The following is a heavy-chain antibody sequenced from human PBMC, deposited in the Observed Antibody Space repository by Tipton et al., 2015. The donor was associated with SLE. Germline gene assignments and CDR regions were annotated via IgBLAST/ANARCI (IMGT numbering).Heavy chain of an antibody. V-gene: IGHV4-39*07. CDR1: GGSISSSSYY. CDR2: IYYSGST. D-gene: IGHD6-13*01. Sequence: TLSLTCTVSGGSISSSSYYWGWIRQPPGKGLEWIGSIYYSGSTNYNPSLKSRVTISVDTSKNQFSLKLSSVTAADTAVYYCARGRIVAAGNYFDYWGQGTLVTVSS. J-gene: IGHJ4*02. CDR3: ARGRIVAAGNYFDY.